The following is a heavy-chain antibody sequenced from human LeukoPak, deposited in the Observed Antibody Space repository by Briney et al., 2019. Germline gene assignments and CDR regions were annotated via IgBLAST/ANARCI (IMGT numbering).Heavy chain of an antibody. CDR2: IYYSGST. CDR1: GGSISSGGYY. J-gene: IGHJ2*01. CDR3: AREEVLGRAGHWYFDL. V-gene: IGHV4-31*03. D-gene: IGHD3-10*01. Sequence: SQTLSLTCTVSGGSISSGGYYWSWMRQHPGKGLEWIGYIYYSGSTYYNPSLKSRVTISVDTSKNQFSLKLSSVTAADTAVYYCAREEVLGRAGHWYFDLWGRGTLVTVSS.